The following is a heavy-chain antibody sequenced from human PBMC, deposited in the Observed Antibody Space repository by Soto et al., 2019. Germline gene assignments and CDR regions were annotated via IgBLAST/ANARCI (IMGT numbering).Heavy chain of an antibody. J-gene: IGHJ4*02. CDR2: ISHSGST. CDR1: GGSFSGYY. V-gene: IGHV4-34*01. Sequence: QVQLQQWGAGLLKPSETLSLTCAVYGGSFSGYYCTWIRQAPGKGLEWIGEISHSGSTNYNPSLKSRVTISVDPSKNQFSLKLNSVTAADTAVYYCARGRAVEYTSLWDSWRQGTLVTVSS. D-gene: IGHD6-6*01. CDR3: ARGRAVEYTSLWDS.